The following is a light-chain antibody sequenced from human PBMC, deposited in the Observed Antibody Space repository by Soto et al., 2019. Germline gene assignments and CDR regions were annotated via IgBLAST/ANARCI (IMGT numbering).Light chain of an antibody. Sequence: DIVMTQSPDSLAVSLGERATINCKSSQSVLYSSNNKNYLAWYQQKPGQPPKLLIYWASTRESGVPDRFSGSGSGTDFTLTISSLQAEDLAVYYCQQYYSTPYPFGQGTKLEIK. CDR1: QSVLYSSNNKNY. CDR2: WAS. V-gene: IGKV4-1*01. CDR3: QQYYSTPYP. J-gene: IGKJ2*01.